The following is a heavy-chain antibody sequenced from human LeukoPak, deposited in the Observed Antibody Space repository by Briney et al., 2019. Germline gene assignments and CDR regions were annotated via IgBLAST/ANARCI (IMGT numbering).Heavy chain of an antibody. CDR1: GGSISSYY. V-gene: IGHV4-59*08. CDR3: ARRRTYSGYTLSFDY. Sequence: SETLSLTCTVSGGSISSYYWSWIRQPPGKGLEWIGYIYYSGSTYYNPSLKSRVTISVDTSKNQFSLKLSSVTAADTAVYYCARRRTYSGYTLSFDYWGQGTLVTVSS. CDR2: IYYSGST. J-gene: IGHJ4*02. D-gene: IGHD5-12*01.